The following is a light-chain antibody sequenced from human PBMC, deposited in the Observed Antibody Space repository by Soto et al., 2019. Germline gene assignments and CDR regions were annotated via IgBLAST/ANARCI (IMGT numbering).Light chain of an antibody. J-gene: IGKJ1*01. V-gene: IGKV3-20*01. CDR1: QSVSSSF. CDR3: QQYDSSPWT. Sequence: EIVLTQSPGTLSLSPGERATLSCRASQSVSSSFLAWYQQKPGPAPRLLIYGASRRATGIPDRFSGSGSGTDFTLTISRLEPEDFAVFYCQQYDSSPWTFGQGTKVEIK. CDR2: GAS.